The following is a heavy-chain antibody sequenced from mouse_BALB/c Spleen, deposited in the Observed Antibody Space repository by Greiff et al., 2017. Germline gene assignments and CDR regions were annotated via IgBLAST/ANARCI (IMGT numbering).Heavy chain of an antibody. D-gene: IGHD1-1*01. CDR2: IDPYYGGT. CDR3: ARSWLRGFSWFAY. Sequence: EVQLQQSGPGLEKPGASVKISCKASGYSFTGYNMNWVKQSKGKSLEWIGKIDPYYGGTSYNKKFKGKATLTVDKSYSTAYMQLKSLTSEDSAVYYCARSWLRGFSWFAYWGQGTLVTVSA. CDR1: GYSFTGYN. V-gene: IGHV1-39*01. J-gene: IGHJ3*01.